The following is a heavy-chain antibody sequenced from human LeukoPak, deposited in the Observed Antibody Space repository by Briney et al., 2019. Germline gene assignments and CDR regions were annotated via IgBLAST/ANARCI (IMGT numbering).Heavy chain of an antibody. CDR3: PKAPVTTCRGAYCYPFDY. D-gene: IGHD2-21*01. Sequence: PGGSLRLSCAASGFTFSSYNMNWVRQAPGKGLEWVSAIIDSGNTYLADSVKGRFTISRDSSKNTLFLQMNRLRPEDAAVYYCPKAPVTTCRGAYCYPFDYWGQGTLVTVSS. J-gene: IGHJ4*02. CDR2: IIDSGNT. V-gene: IGHV3-23*01. CDR1: GFTFSSYN.